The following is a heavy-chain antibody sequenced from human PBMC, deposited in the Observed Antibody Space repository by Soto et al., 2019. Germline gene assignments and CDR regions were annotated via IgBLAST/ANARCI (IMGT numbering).Heavy chain of an antibody. D-gene: IGHD3-10*01. CDR3: TRGPYGTGGDYYYGMDV. CDR2: IYSGGST. V-gene: IGHV3-53*05. J-gene: IGHJ6*02. Sequence: PGGSLRLSCAVSGLTVSSNYMSWVRQAPGEGLEWVSVIYSGGSTFYADSVKGRFTISRDSSKNTLYLQMNSLRAEGTAVYYCTRGPYGTGGDYYYGMDVWGQGTTVTVSS. CDR1: GLTVSSNY.